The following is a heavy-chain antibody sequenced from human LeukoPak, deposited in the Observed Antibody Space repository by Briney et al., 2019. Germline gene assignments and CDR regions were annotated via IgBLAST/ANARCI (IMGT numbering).Heavy chain of an antibody. CDR1: GFAFDDFA. Sequence: PGRSLRLSCAASGFAFDDFAMHWVRQAPGKDLEWVSGISWNSGSIGYADSVKGRFTISRDNAKNSLYLQMNSLRAEDTALYYCATYYSGWYDNWGQGTLVTVSS. D-gene: IGHD6-19*01. CDR3: ATYYSGWYDN. J-gene: IGHJ4*02. V-gene: IGHV3-9*01. CDR2: ISWNSGSI.